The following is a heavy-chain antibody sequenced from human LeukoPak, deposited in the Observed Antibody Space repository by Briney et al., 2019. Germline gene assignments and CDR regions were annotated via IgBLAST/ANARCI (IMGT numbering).Heavy chain of an antibody. CDR3: TRDSGRFRLDY. V-gene: IGHV3-7*01. D-gene: IGHD6-19*01. J-gene: IGHJ4*02. Sequence: GGSLRLSCAASGFTFSTSWMNWVRQAPGKGLEWVASINEDGSEKYYVDSVKGRLTVSRDNAKNSLYLQMNSLRVEDTAVYYCTRDSGRFRLDYWGQGILVTVSS. CDR2: INEDGSEK. CDR1: GFTFSTSW.